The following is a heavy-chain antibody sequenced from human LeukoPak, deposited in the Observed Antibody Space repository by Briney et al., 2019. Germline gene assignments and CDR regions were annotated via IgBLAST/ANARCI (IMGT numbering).Heavy chain of an antibody. CDR3: ARDPTAYCTNGVCNWFDP. CDR1: GYTFTSYA. Sequence: ASVKVSCKAFGYTFTSYAMHWVRQAPGQRLEWMGWINAGNGNTNYAQKLQGRVTMTTDTSTSTAYMELKSLRSDDTAVYYCARDPTAYCTNGVCNWFDPWGQGTLVTVSS. V-gene: IGHV1-3*01. CDR2: INAGNGNT. J-gene: IGHJ5*02. D-gene: IGHD2-8*01.